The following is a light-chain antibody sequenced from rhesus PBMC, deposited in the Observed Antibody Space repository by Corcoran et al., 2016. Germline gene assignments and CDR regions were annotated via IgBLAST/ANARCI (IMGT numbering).Light chain of an antibody. V-gene: IGKV7-13*01. CDR2: HAS. CDR3: LQSKNSPYS. J-gene: IGKJ2*01. CDR1: ESVSVLGINL. Sequence: DIVLTQSPASLAVSPGQRATITCRASESVSVLGINLIHWYHQKPGQPPKLLIYHASNKDTGVPARFSGSWSGTDFTLTIKPVEADDAADYYCLQSKNSPYSFGQGTKVEIK.